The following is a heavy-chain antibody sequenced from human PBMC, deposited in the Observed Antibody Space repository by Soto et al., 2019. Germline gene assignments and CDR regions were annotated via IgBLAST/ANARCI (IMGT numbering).Heavy chain of an antibody. CDR2: IYYSGST. J-gene: IGHJ5*02. CDR3: ARSERTGWGVPNWFDP. CDR1: GYSISSSNW. D-gene: IGHD3-16*01. V-gene: IGHV4-28*01. Sequence: PSETLSLTCAVSGYSISSSNWWGWIRQPPGKGLEWIGYIYYSGSTYYNPSLKSRVTMSVDTSKNQFSLKLSSVTAVDTAVYYCARSERTGWGVPNWFDPWGQGTLVTVS.